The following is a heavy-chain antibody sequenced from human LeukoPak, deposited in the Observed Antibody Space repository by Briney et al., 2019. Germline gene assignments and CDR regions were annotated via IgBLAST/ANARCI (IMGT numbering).Heavy chain of an antibody. J-gene: IGHJ5*02. CDR2: ISAYNGNT. V-gene: IGHV1-18*01. D-gene: IGHD2-2*01. Sequence: ASVKVSCKASGGTFSSYGISWVRQAPGQGLEWMGWISAYNGNTNYAQKLQGRVTMTTDTSTSTAYMELRSLRSDDTAVYYCARILGYCSSTSCYRWFDPWGQGTLVTVSS. CDR3: ARILGYCSSTSCYRWFDP. CDR1: GGTFSSYG.